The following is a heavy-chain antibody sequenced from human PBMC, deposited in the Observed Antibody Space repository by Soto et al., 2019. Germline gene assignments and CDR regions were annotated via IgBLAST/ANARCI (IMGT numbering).Heavy chain of an antibody. Sequence: SVKVSCKASGGTFSSHAISWVRQAPGQGLEWMGGIIPIFGTANYAQKFQGRVTITADKSTSTAYMELSSLRSEDTAVYYCARDLSSEYSSSYYYGTDVWGQGTTVTVSS. CDR1: GGTFSSHA. CDR3: ARDLSSEYSSSYYYGTDV. D-gene: IGHD6-6*01. CDR2: IIPIFGTA. J-gene: IGHJ6*02. V-gene: IGHV1-69*06.